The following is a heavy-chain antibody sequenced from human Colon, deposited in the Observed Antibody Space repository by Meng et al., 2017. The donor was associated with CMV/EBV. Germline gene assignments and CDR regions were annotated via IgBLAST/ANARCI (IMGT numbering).Heavy chain of an antibody. CDR2: ISVYNGNT. J-gene: IGHJ6*02. CDR3: ARDGPVAGLGDALDL. Sequence: ASVKVSCKASGYTFTTYGISWVRQAPGQGLEWMGWISVYNGNTKYAQKLQGRITLTTDTSTNTAYMELRSLRFDDTAVYYCARDGPVAGLGDALDLWGQGTTVTVSS. V-gene: IGHV1-18*01. CDR1: GYTFTTYG. D-gene: IGHD6-19*01.